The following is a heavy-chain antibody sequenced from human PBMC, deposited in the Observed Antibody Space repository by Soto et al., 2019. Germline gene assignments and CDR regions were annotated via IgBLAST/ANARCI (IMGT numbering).Heavy chain of an antibody. CDR3: ARAWVVVTAPDY. J-gene: IGHJ4*02. Sequence: ASVKVSCKASGYTFTSYAMHWVRQAPGQRLEWMGWINAGNGNTKYSPKFQGRVTITRDTSASTAYMELSSLRSEDTAVYYCARAWVVVTAPDYWGQGTLVTVSS. CDR1: GYTFTSYA. D-gene: IGHD2-21*02. V-gene: IGHV1-3*01. CDR2: INAGNGNT.